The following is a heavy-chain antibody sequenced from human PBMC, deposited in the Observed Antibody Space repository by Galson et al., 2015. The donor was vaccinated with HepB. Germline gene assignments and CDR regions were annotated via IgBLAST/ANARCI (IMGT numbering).Heavy chain of an antibody. Sequence: SLRLSCAASGFTVSSNYMSWVRQAPGKGLEWVSVIYSGGSTYYADSVKGRFTISRDNSKNTLYLQMNSLRAEDTAVYYCASDSSGSSYYYYYGMDVWGQGTTVTVSS. V-gene: IGHV3-66*01. CDR3: ASDSSGSSYYYYYGMDV. CDR1: GFTVSSNY. J-gene: IGHJ6*02. D-gene: IGHD3-22*01. CDR2: IYSGGST.